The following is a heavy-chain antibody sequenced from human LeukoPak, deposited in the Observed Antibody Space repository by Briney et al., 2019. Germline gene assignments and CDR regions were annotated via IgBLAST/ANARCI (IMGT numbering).Heavy chain of an antibody. V-gene: IGHV1-69*04. CDR1: GGTFRTHA. CDR2: IIPILGIA. CDR3: ARDNWFDP. Sequence: ASVKVSCKASGGTFRTHAITWVRQAPGQGLEWMGRIIPILGIANYAQKFQGRVTITADKSTSTAYMEVRSLRSEDTAVYYCARDNWFDPWGQGTLVTVSS. J-gene: IGHJ5*02.